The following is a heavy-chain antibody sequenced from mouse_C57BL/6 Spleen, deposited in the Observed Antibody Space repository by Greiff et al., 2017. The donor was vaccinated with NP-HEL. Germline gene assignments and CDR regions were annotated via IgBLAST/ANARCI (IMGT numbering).Heavy chain of an antibody. Sequence: EVKVEESGGGLVQPGGSMKLSCVASGFTFSNYWMNWVRQSPEKGLEWVAQIRLKSDNYATHYAESVKGRFTISRDDSKSSVYLQMHNLRAEDTGIYYCTEPYYFDYWGQGTTLTVSS. CDR2: IRLKSDNYAT. V-gene: IGHV6-3*01. CDR3: TEPYYFDY. CDR1: GFTFSNYW. J-gene: IGHJ2*01.